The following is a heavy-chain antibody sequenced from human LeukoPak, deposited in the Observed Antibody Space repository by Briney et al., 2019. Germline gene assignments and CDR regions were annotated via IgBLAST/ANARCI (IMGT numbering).Heavy chain of an antibody. Sequence: SETLSLTCAVYGGSFSGYYWSWIRQPPGKGLEWIGEINHSGSTNYNPSLKSRVTISVDTSKNQFSLKLSSVTAADTAVYYCARGRRGRAWFGPWGQGTLVTVSS. CDR2: INHSGST. CDR1: GGSFSGYY. J-gene: IGHJ5*02. V-gene: IGHV4-34*01. CDR3: ARGRRGRAWFGP.